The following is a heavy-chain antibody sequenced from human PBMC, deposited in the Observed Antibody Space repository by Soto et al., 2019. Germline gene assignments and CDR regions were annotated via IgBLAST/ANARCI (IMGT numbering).Heavy chain of an antibody. D-gene: IGHD2-2*01. V-gene: IGHV4-39*01. Sequence: SETLSLTCTVSGSSISSSNYYWGWIRQPPGKGLEWLGSIYYSGGTYYNPSLKSRVAISVDTYKHQFSLKLRSVTAPDTTVYHCSRGGSTRSYQVPPLDTWGQGTLVTVSS. CDR3: SRGGSTRSYQVPPLDT. CDR2: IYYSGGT. J-gene: IGHJ5*02. CDR1: GSSISSSNYY.